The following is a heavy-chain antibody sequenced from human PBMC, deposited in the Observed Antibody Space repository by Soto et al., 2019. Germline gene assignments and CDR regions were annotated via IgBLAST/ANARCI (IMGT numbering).Heavy chain of an antibody. CDR2: IFPLTDIP. J-gene: IGHJ4*02. V-gene: IGHV1-69*02. Sequence: QVQVVQSGTEVKKPGSSVKVSCKASGGTFRNYPINWVRQAPGQGLEWMGSIFPLTDIPDYAQNFQARLTISADKSTSTAYMELSSLTSDDTAMYFCARGPFVVLNYFESWGQGTLVTVSS. CDR1: GGTFRNYP. CDR3: ARGPFVVLNYFES.